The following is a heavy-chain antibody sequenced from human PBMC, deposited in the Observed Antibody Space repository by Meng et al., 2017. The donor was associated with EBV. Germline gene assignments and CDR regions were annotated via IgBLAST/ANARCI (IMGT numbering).Heavy chain of an antibody. Sequence: QITLKESGPTLVKPTQTLTLTCTFSGFSLSTSGVGVGWIRQPPGKALEWLALIYWDDDKRYSPSLKSRLTITKDTSKNQVVLTMTNMDPVDTATYYCAHRRDGYSSSWYGWFDPWGQGTLVTVSS. J-gene: IGHJ5*02. D-gene: IGHD6-13*01. V-gene: IGHV2-5*02. CDR2: IYWDDDK. CDR3: AHRRDGYSSSWYGWFDP. CDR1: GFSLSTSGVG.